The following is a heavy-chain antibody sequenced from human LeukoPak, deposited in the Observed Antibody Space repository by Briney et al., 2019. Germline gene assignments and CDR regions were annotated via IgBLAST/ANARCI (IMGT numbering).Heavy chain of an antibody. CDR3: ARHLPQYSNFRWLDP. CDR1: GGSISSSSYY. D-gene: IGHD4-11*01. Sequence: SETLSLTCTVSGGSISSSSYYWGWIRQPPGKGLEWIGSIYYSGSTYYNPSLKSRVTISVDTSKNQFSLKLSSVTAADTAVYYCARHLPQYSNFRWLDPWGQGTLVTVSS. J-gene: IGHJ5*02. CDR2: IYYSGST. V-gene: IGHV4-39*01.